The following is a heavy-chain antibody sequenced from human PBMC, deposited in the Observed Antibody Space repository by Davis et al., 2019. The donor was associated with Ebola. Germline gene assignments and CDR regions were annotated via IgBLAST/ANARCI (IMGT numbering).Heavy chain of an antibody. D-gene: IGHD1-1*01. J-gene: IGHJ4*02. CDR3: AKAPTGTTGTTWFDY. CDR1: GFTFSSYG. CDR2: ISGSGGNT. V-gene: IGHV3-23*01. Sequence: PGGSLRLSCAASGFTFSSYGMSWVRQAPGKGLEWVSGISGSGGNTYYADSVKGRFTISRDNSKNTLYLQMNSLRAEDTAVYYCAKAPTGTTGTTWFDYWGQGTLVTVSS.